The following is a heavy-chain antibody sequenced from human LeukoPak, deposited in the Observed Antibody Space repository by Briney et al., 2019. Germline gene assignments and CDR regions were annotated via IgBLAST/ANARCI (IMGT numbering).Heavy chain of an antibody. D-gene: IGHD4-17*01. V-gene: IGHV1-8*01. J-gene: IGHJ4*02. Sequence: ASVKVSCKASGYTFTSYDINWVRQATGQGLEWMGWMNPNSGNTGYAQKVQGRVTMTTDTSTSTAYMELKSLTSDDTAVYYCARAGATVTRHFDYWGQGTLVTVSS. CDR2: MNPNSGNT. CDR3: ARAGATVTRHFDY. CDR1: GYTFTSYD.